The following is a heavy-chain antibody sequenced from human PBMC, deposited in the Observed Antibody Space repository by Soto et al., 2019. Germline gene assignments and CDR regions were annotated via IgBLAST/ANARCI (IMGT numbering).Heavy chain of an antibody. CDR1: GFTFSNHW. CDR2: INGDGTGT. D-gene: IGHD5-18*01. Sequence: EVQLVESGGGLVQPGGSLRLSCAAAGFTFSNHWIHWVRQAPGKGLVWVSHINGDGTGTFYADSVRGRFAISRDNAENTVYLQMNSLRAEDTAVYYCARGIQYRYGMDVWGQGTTVTVSS. J-gene: IGHJ6*02. V-gene: IGHV3-74*01. CDR3: ARGIQYRYGMDV.